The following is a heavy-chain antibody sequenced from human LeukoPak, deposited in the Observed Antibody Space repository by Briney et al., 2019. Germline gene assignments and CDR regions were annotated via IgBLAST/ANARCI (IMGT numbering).Heavy chain of an antibody. J-gene: IGHJ6*02. CDR1: GYTLTELS. Sequence: ASVKVSCKVSGYTLTELSMHWVRQAPGKGLEWMGGFDPEDGETIYAQKFQGRVTMTDDTSTDTAYMELSSLRSEDTAVYYCASGTTIGTVADYYYGMDVWGQGTTVTVSS. CDR3: ASGTTIGTVADYYYGMDV. V-gene: IGHV1-24*01. CDR2: FDPEDGET. D-gene: IGHD1-1*01.